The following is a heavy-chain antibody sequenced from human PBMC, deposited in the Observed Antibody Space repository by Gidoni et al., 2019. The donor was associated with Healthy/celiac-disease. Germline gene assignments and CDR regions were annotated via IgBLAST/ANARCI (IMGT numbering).Heavy chain of an antibody. CDR2: ISRSGSTI. CDR3: AMSHDYGDYTPSWYFDL. J-gene: IGHJ2*01. CDR1: GFTLRAYY. Sequence: QVQLVESGGGLVKPGWSLRLSCAASGFTLRAYYMSWIRQAPGKGLDWVSYISRSGSTIYYADSVKGRFTISRDNAKNSLYLQMNSLRAEDTAVYYCAMSHDYGDYTPSWYFDLWGRGTLVTVSS. D-gene: IGHD4-17*01. V-gene: IGHV3-11*01.